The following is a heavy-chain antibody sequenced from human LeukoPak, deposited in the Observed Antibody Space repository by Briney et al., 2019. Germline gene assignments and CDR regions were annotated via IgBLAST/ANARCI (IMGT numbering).Heavy chain of an antibody. Sequence: SETLSLTCTVSGGSISSSSYYWGWIRQPPGKGLEWIGSIYYSGSTYYNPSLKSRVTISVDTSKNQFSLKLSSVTAADTAVYYCARDTTGGSYSDWFDPWGQGTLVTVSS. CDR3: ARDTTGGSYSDWFDP. J-gene: IGHJ5*02. CDR1: GGSISSSSYY. D-gene: IGHD1-26*01. CDR2: IYYSGST. V-gene: IGHV4-39*07.